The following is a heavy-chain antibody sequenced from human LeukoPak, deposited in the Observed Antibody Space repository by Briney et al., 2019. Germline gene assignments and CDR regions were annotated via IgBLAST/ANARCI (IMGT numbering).Heavy chain of an antibody. CDR2: IYSDNT. CDR3: AKAGGQLFYYMDV. Sequence: GGSLRLSCTVSGFTVSSNSMSWVRQAPGKGLEWVSFIYSDNTHYADSVKGRFSISRDNFKKTLFLQMNSLRADDTAVYFCAKAGGQLFYYMDVWGKGATVTVAS. V-gene: IGHV3-53*01. CDR1: GFTVSSNS. J-gene: IGHJ6*03.